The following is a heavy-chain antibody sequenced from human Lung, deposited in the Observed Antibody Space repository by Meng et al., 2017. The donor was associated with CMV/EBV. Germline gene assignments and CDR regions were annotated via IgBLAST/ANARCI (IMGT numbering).Heavy chain of an antibody. CDR3: ARDSIVVPGRIYYYAMEV. D-gene: IGHD6-19*01. CDR1: GFSFSSYW. J-gene: IGHJ6*02. V-gene: IGHV3-74*01. Sequence: SCAASGFSFSSYWMHWVRQAPGRGLVWVAHINNDGSSTTYADSVKGRFTISRDNAKNTVFLQMHSLGVEDTAVYYCARDSIVVPGRIYYYAMEVGXHGTXVTVSS. CDR2: INNDGSST.